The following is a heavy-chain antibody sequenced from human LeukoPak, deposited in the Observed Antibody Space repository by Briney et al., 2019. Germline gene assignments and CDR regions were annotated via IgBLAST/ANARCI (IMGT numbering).Heavy chain of an antibody. CDR1: GFTFSSYW. Sequence: GGSLRLSCAASGFTFSSYWMSWVRQAPGKGLEWVANMKQDGSAKYYVDSVKGRFTISRDSAKNSLYLQMSSLRAEDTAVYYCARDSYSSSWSGLFDYWGQGTLVTVSS. V-gene: IGHV3-7*01. J-gene: IGHJ4*02. CDR2: MKQDGSAK. D-gene: IGHD6-13*01. CDR3: ARDSYSSSWSGLFDY.